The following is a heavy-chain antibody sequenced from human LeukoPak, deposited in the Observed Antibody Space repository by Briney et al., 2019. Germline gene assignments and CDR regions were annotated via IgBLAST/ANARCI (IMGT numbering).Heavy chain of an antibody. D-gene: IGHD2-2*01. V-gene: IGHV3-23*01. CDR2: VSGSGTAT. CDR3: AKGPVVPVATYFFDY. J-gene: IGHJ4*02. Sequence: GGSLRLSCAASGFTFSSYAMSWVRQAPGKGLEWVSVVSGSGTATYYADSVKGRFSISRDNSKNTLYVQMNSLSPEDTAIYYCAKGPVVPVATYFFDYWGQGTLVIVSS. CDR1: GFTFSSYA.